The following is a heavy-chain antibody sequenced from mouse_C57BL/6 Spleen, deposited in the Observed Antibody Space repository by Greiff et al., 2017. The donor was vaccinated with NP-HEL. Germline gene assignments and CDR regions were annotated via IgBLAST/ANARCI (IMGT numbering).Heavy chain of an antibody. D-gene: IGHD4-1*01. CDR2: IYPRSGNT. J-gene: IGHJ2*01. V-gene: IGHV1-81*01. CDR3: ARELGRGNFDY. CDR1: GYTFTSYG. Sequence: VQLQQSGAELARPGASVKLSCKASGYTFTSYGISWVKQRTGQGLEWIGEIYPRSGNTYYNEKFKGKATLTADKSSSTAYIELRSLTSEDSAVYFCARELGRGNFDYWGQGTTLTVSS.